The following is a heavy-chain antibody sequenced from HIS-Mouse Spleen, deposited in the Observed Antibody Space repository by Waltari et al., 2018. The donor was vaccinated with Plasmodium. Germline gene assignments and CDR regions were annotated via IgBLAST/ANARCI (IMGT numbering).Heavy chain of an antibody. CDR2: ISGSGGST. Sequence: EVQLLESGGGLVQPGGSPRLSCAASGFTFSSYAMSWVRQAPGKGLEWVSAISGSGGSTYYADSVKGRFTISRDNSKNTLYLQMNSLRAEDTAVYYCAKDRHRDFWSGYYDYWGQGTLVTVSS. J-gene: IGHJ4*02. CDR3: AKDRHRDFWSGYYDY. D-gene: IGHD3-3*01. V-gene: IGHV3-23*01. CDR1: GFTFSSYA.